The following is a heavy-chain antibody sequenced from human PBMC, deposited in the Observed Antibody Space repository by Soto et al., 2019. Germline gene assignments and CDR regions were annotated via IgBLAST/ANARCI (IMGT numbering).Heavy chain of an antibody. CDR3: ARGLRSVLDY. CDR1: GFTFRNFG. Sequence: LRLSCVASGFTFRNFGMHWVRQAPGKGLEWVAVISNDENIKQYADSVRGRFAIARDNSKNTLYLQVTSLRAEDTAIYYCARGLRSVLDYWGQGALVTVSS. D-gene: IGHD6-6*01. CDR2: ISNDENIK. V-gene: IGHV3-33*01. J-gene: IGHJ4*02.